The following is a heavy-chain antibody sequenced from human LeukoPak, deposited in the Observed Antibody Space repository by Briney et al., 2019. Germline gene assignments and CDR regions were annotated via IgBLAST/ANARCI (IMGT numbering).Heavy chain of an antibody. CDR3: AREIIAVAGTGGVRDY. CDR1: GYTFTSYY. Sequence: ASVKVSCKASGYTFTSYYMHWVRQAPGQELEWMGIINPSGGSRSYAQKFQGRVTMTRDTSTSTVYMELSSLRSEDTAVYYCAREIIAVAGTGGVRDYWGQGTLVTVSS. J-gene: IGHJ4*02. V-gene: IGHV1-46*01. CDR2: INPSGGSR. D-gene: IGHD6-19*01.